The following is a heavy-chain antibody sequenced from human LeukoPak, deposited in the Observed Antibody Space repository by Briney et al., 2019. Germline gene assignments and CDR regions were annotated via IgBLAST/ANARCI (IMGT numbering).Heavy chain of an antibody. CDR1: GITLSNYG. CDR2: SSCSGGST. Sequence: GGSLRLSCAVSGITLSNYGMSWIRQAPGKGLEWVAGSSCSGGSTNYAYSVNGLFTISRHNPKNTLYLQMNSLRAEDTAVYLCAKRGVVIRVILVGFHKEAYYFESWGQGALVSVS. V-gene: IGHV3-23*01. D-gene: IGHD3/OR15-3a*01. CDR3: AKRGVVIRVILVGFHKEAYYFES. J-gene: IGHJ4*02.